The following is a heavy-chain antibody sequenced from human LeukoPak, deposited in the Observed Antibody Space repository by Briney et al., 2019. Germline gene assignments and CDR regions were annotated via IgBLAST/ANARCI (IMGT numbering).Heavy chain of an antibody. Sequence: QSGGSLRLSCAASGFTFSSYWMHWVRQAPGKGLVWVSRINTDGSSPTYVDSVKGRFTISRDNAKNTLYLQINSLRAEDTAVYYCARGDSLFDYWGQGTLVTVSS. CDR2: INTDGSSP. CDR1: GFTFSSYW. J-gene: IGHJ4*02. CDR3: ARGDSLFDY. D-gene: IGHD2-21*02. V-gene: IGHV3-74*01.